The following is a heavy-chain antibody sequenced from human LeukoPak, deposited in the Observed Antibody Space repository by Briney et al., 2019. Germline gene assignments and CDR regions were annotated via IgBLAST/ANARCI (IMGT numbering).Heavy chain of an antibody. V-gene: IGHV3-7*01. CDR3: ARRDGVFDY. CDR1: GFTFSSYW. Sequence: GGSLRLYCAASGFTFSSYWMRWVRQAPGKGLEWVANIKQGGSEKYYVDSVKGRFTISRDNAKSSLYLQMNSLRAEDTAVYYCARRDGVFDYWGQGTLVTVSS. D-gene: IGHD3-10*01. J-gene: IGHJ4*02. CDR2: IKQGGSEK.